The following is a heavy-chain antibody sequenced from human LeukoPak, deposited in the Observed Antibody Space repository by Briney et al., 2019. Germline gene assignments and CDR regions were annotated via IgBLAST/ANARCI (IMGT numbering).Heavy chain of an antibody. V-gene: IGHV4-34*01. D-gene: IGHD6-6*01. J-gene: IGHJ6*03. CDR2: INHSGST. Sequence: PSETLSLTCAVYGGSFSGNYWSWIRQPPGKGLEWIGEINHSGSTNYNPSLKSRVTISVDTSKNQFSLKLSSVTAADTAVYYCARGVPREKKRYSSSFPTTYYYMDVWGKGTTVTVSS. CDR1: GGSFSGNY. CDR3: ARGVPREKKRYSSSFPTTYYYMDV.